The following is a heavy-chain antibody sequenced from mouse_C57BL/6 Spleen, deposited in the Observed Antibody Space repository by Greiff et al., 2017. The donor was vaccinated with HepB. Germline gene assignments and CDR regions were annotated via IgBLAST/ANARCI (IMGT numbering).Heavy chain of an antibody. Sequence: VKLMESGAELVKPGASVKISCKASGYAFSSYWMNWVKQRPGKGLEWIGQIYPGDGDTNYNGKFKGKATLTADKSSSTAYMQLSSLTSEDSAVYFCARSVTTNFDYWGQGTTLTVSS. D-gene: IGHD1-1*01. CDR2: IYPGDGDT. CDR1: GYAFSSYW. J-gene: IGHJ2*01. V-gene: IGHV1-80*01. CDR3: ARSVTTNFDY.